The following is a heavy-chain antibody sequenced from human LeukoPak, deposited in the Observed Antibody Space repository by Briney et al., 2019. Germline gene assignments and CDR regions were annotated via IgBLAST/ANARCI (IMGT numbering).Heavy chain of an antibody. V-gene: IGHV4-4*07. CDR1: GGSISSYY. CDR2: IYTSGST. D-gene: IGHD6-19*01. CDR3: ARWAAVAAYFDY. Sequence: SETLSLTCTVSGGSISSYYWSWIRQPAGKGLEWIGRIYTSGSTNYNPSLKSRVTMSVDTSKNQFSLKLGSVTAADTAVYYCARWAAVAAYFDYWGQGTLVTVSS. J-gene: IGHJ4*02.